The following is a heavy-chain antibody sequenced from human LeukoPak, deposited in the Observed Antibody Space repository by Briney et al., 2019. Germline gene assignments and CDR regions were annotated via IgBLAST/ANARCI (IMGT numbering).Heavy chain of an antibody. J-gene: IGHJ6*02. CDR1: GGSISSYY. D-gene: IGHD2-15*01. V-gene: IGHV4-59*01. CDR2: IYYSGST. Sequence: SETLSLTCTVSGGSISSYYWSWIRQPPGKGLEWIGYIYYSGSTNYNPSLKSRVTISVDTSKNQFSLKLSSVTAADTAVYYCARDIRGGVASYYYYGMDVWGQGPRSPSP. CDR3: ARDIRGGVASYYYYGMDV.